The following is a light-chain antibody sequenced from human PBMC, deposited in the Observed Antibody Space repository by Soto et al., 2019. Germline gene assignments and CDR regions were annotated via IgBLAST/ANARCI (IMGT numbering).Light chain of an antibody. CDR2: DAY. Sequence: IVLTQSPATLSLFPGDRGTLAFMASQSVDRYVAWYQQKVGQAPRLLIYDAYTRATGVGARFTGSGSATDFSLTITSLEPEDFAVYYCQQRGKWPSTFGPGTKVDIK. CDR3: QQRGKWPST. V-gene: IGKV3-11*01. J-gene: IGKJ2*02. CDR1: QSVDRY.